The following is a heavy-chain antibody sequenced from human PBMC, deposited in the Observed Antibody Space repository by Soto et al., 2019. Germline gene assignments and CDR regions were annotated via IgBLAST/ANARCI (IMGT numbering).Heavy chain of an antibody. V-gene: IGHV3-48*02. D-gene: IGHD3-22*01. Sequence: GESLKISCAASGFTFSSYSMNWVRQAPGKGLEWVSYISSSSSTIYYADSVKGRFTISRDNAKNSLYLQMNSLRDEDTAVYYCARDKSRYYYDTLSYWGQGTLVTVSS. CDR2: ISSSSSTI. J-gene: IGHJ4*02. CDR3: ARDKSRYYYDTLSY. CDR1: GFTFSSYS.